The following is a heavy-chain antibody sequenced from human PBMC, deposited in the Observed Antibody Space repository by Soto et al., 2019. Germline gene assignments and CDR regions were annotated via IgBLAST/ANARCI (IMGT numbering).Heavy chain of an antibody. V-gene: IGHV3-23*01. CDR1: GFTFGNYA. CDR3: AKTSEAVAGTVYGY. CDR2: IGGGGGST. D-gene: IGHD6-19*01. J-gene: IGHJ4*02. Sequence: GGSLRLSCAASGFTFGNYAMGWVRQAPGKGLEWVSAIGGGGGSTFYGDSVKGRFTISRDNSKNTLYLQMNSLRAEDTAVYYCAKTSEAVAGTVYGYWGQGTLVTVSS.